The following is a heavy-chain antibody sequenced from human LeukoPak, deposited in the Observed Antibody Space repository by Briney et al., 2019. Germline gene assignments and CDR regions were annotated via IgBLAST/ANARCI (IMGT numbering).Heavy chain of an antibody. CDR2: IYSGGST. Sequence: ETLSLTCTVSGESISGFYWTWIRQPPGKGLEWVSVIYSGGSTYYADSVKGRFTISRDNSKNTLYLQMNSLRAEDAAVYYCARVRRATVTLFDYWGQGTLVTVSS. V-gene: IGHV3-66*01. CDR1: GESISGFY. CDR3: ARVRRATVTLFDY. D-gene: IGHD4-17*01. J-gene: IGHJ4*02.